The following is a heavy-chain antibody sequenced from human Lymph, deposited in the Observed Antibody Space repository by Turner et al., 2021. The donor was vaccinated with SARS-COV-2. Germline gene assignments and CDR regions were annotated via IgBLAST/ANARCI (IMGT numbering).Heavy chain of an antibody. J-gene: IGHJ4*02. CDR3: ARGAAYCSGGSCYRKGFDY. CDR1: GGTFSSSA. D-gene: IGHD2-15*01. V-gene: IGHV1-69*01. Sequence: QVQLVQSGAAVKKPGSSVTVSCKASGGTFSSSAISWVRQAPGQGLEGMGGIIPIFGTANYAQRFQGRVTITADESTSTAYMELRSLRSEDTAVYYCARGAAYCSGGSCYRKGFDYWGQGTPVTVSS. CDR2: IIPIFGTA.